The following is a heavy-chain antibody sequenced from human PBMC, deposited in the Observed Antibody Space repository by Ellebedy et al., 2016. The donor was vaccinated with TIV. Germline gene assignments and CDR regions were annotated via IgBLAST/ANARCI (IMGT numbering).Heavy chain of an antibody. Sequence: MPSETLSLTCSVSGSSISSGYYWGWIRQPPGRGLEWIGSMYHSGSTYYSPSLKSRVTISVDTSKNQLSLRLSSVTAADTAVYYCARGVRDIWGFYFDSWGQGIRVTVSS. J-gene: IGHJ4*02. D-gene: IGHD3-16*01. CDR2: MYHSGST. CDR1: GSSISSGYY. V-gene: IGHV4-38-2*02. CDR3: ARGVRDIWGFYFDS.